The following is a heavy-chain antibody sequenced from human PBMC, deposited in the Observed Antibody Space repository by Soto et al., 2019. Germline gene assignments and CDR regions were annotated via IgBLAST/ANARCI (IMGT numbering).Heavy chain of an antibody. CDR1: GFTFSNAW. D-gene: IGHD4-17*01. Sequence: GGSLRLSCTASGFTFSNAWMSWVRQAPGKGLEWVGRIKSKTDGGTTDYAAPVKGRFTISRDDSKNTLYLQMNSLKTEDTAVYYCNKDPHDYGDYEPDYWGQGTLVTVSS. V-gene: IGHV3-15*01. CDR2: IKSKTDGGTT. J-gene: IGHJ4*02. CDR3: NKDPHDYGDYEPDY.